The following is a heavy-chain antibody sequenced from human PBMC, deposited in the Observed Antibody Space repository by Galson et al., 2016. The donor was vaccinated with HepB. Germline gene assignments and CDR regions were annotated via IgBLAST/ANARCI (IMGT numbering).Heavy chain of an antibody. CDR1: GDSVYNNGAA. Sequence: CAISGDSVYNNGAAWVWLRQSPSRGLEWLGRTFYRSTWENHYAGSVKTRITISPDTSRNQFSLHLNSVTSEDTAVYYCARAVMLGRGMDVWGQGTTVTVSS. CDR2: TFYRSTWEN. D-gene: IGHD3-10*01. J-gene: IGHJ6*02. V-gene: IGHV6-1*01. CDR3: ARAVMLGRGMDV.